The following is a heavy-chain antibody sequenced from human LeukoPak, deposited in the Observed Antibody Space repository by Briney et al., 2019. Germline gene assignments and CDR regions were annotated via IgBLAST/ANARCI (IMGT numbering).Heavy chain of an antibody. Sequence: GRSLRLSCAASGFTFSSYAMHWVRQAPGKGLECVAVISYDGSNKYYADSVKGRFTISRDNSKNTLYLQMNSLRAEDTAVYYCASTASYYYDSSGYIDYWGQGTLVTVSS. J-gene: IGHJ4*02. V-gene: IGHV3-30-3*01. CDR2: ISYDGSNK. D-gene: IGHD3-22*01. CDR1: GFTFSSYA. CDR3: ASTASYYYDSSGYIDY.